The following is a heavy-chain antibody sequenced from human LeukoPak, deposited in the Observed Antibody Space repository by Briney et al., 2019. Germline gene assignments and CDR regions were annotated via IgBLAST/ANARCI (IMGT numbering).Heavy chain of an antibody. CDR1: GFTFSSYA. J-gene: IGHJ4*02. CDR3: AKAPDYYGSGSYYNGVYYFDY. D-gene: IGHD3-10*01. V-gene: IGHV3-23*01. CDR2: ISGSGGST. Sequence: GGSLRLSCAASGFTFSSYAMSWVRQAPGKGLEWVSAISGSGGSTYYADSVKGRFTISRDNSKNTLYLQMNSLRAEDTAVYYYAKAPDYYGSGSYYNGVYYFDYWGQGTLVTVSS.